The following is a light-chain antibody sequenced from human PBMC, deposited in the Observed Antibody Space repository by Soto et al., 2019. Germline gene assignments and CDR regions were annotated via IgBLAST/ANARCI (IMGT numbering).Light chain of an antibody. CDR2: ASS. Sequence: DIQLTQSPSFLSASVGDRVTITCRASQGISNFLAWYQQKPGKAPKLLIYASSTLQSGVPSRFSGSGSGPEFTLPISSQQPEDFATFYCQQLNSYPYTFGQGTKLEIK. CDR1: QGISNF. J-gene: IGKJ2*01. V-gene: IGKV1-9*01. CDR3: QQLNSYPYT.